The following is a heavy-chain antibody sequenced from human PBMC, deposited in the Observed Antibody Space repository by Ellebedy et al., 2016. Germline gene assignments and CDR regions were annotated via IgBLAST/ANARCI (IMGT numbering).Heavy chain of an antibody. D-gene: IGHD2-2*01. Sequence: GESLKISCAASGFTLNNYAMTWIRQAAGEGLEWVSAITGDTATTYYADSVKGRFTISRDNSKNTLHLQMNSLGAEDTAVYYCASLQSYCISCESDVWGQGTTVTVSS. CDR1: GFTLNNYA. J-gene: IGHJ6*02. CDR3: ASLQSYCISCESDV. CDR2: ITGDTATT. V-gene: IGHV3-23*01.